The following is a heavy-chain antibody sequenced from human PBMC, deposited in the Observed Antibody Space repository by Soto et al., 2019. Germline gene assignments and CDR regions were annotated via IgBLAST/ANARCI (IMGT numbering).Heavy chain of an antibody. V-gene: IGHV4-39*01. Sequence: SETLSLTCTVSGGSISSSSYYWGWIRQPPGKGLEWIGSIYYSGSTYYNPSLKSRVTISVDTSKNQFSPKLSSVTAADTAVYYCARHSGRYFDWLPSLFDYWGQGTLVTVSS. CDR2: IYYSGST. D-gene: IGHD3-9*01. CDR1: GGSISSSSYY. CDR3: ARHSGRYFDWLPSLFDY. J-gene: IGHJ4*02.